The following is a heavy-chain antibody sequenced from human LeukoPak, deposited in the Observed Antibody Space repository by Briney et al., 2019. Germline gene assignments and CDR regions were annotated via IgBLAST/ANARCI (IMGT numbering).Heavy chain of an antibody. CDR2: ISAYNGNT. J-gene: IGHJ6*02. CDR1: GYTFTSYG. CDR3: ARDRRITMVRGVMLYYYYGMDV. Sequence: ASVKVSCKASGYTFTSYGISWVRQAPGRGLEWMGWISAYNGNTNYAQKLQGRVTMTTDTSTSTAYMELRSLRSDDTAVYYCARDRRITMVRGVMLYYYYGMDVWGQGTTVTVSS. V-gene: IGHV1-18*01. D-gene: IGHD3-10*01.